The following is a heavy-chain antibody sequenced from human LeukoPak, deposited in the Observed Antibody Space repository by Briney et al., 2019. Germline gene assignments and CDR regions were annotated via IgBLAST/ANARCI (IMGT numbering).Heavy chain of an antibody. CDR2: IYYSGSS. Sequence: PSETLSLTCTVSGGSISSSSYYWGWIRQPPGKGLEWIGSIYYSGSSFDNPALKSRVTISVDTSKNQFSLKLSSVTAADTAVYYCARNFPSSSDAFDIWGQGTMVTVSS. D-gene: IGHD6-6*01. CDR3: ARNFPSSSDAFDI. V-gene: IGHV4-39*07. J-gene: IGHJ3*02. CDR1: GGSISSSSYY.